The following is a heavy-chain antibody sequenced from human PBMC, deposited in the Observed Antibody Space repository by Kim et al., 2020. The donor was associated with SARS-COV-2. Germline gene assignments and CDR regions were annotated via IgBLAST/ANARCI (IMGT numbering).Heavy chain of an antibody. J-gene: IGHJ2*01. CDR3: ARGCSSTSCYEWYFDL. D-gene: IGHD2-2*01. CDR1: GYTFTSYA. CDR2: INAGNGNT. V-gene: IGHV1-3*01. Sequence: ASVKVSCKASGYTFTSYAMHWVRQAPGQRLEWMGWINAGNGNTKYSQKFQGRVTITRDTSASTAYMELRSLRSEDTAVYYCARGCSSTSCYEWYFDLWGRGTLVSVSS.